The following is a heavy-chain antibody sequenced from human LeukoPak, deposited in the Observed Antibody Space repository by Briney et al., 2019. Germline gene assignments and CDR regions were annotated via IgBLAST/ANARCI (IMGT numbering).Heavy chain of an antibody. D-gene: IGHD3-10*01. V-gene: IGHV1-2*02. CDR2: INPNSGGT. J-gene: IGHJ4*02. CDR1: GYTFTGYY. CDR3: ARQNVLDYYGSGSSFDY. Sequence: GASVKVSCKASGYTFTGYYMHWVRQAPGQGLESMGWINPNSGGTNYAQKFQGRVTMTRDTSISTAYMELSRLRSDDTAVYYCARQNVLDYYGSGSSFDYWGQGTLVTVSS.